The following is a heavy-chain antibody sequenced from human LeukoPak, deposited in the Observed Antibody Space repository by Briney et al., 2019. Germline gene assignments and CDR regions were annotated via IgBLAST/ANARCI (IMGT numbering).Heavy chain of an antibody. D-gene: IGHD4-17*01. J-gene: IGHJ4*02. Sequence: SVKVSCKASGGTFRSYAISWVRQAPGQGLEWMGGIIPIFHTANYAQKFQGRVTMTRDMSTSTVYMELSSLRSEDTAVYYCARELRSPKRFDYWGQGTLVTVSS. V-gene: IGHV1-69*05. CDR1: GGTFRSYA. CDR3: ARELRSPKRFDY. CDR2: IIPIFHTA.